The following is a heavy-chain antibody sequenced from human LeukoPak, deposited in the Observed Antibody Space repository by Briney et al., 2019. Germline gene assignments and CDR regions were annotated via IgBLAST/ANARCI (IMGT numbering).Heavy chain of an antibody. V-gene: IGHV1-8*01. J-gene: IGHJ1*01. CDR2: MNPNSGNT. CDR3: AKDSGWQLLRAEYFQH. Sequence: GASVKVSCKASGYTFTSYDINWVRQATGQGLEWMGWMNPNSGNTGYAQKFQGRVTMTRNTSISTAYMELSSLRSEDTAVYYCAKDSGWQLLRAEYFQHWGPGTLVTVSS. CDR1: GYTFTSYD. D-gene: IGHD2-15*01.